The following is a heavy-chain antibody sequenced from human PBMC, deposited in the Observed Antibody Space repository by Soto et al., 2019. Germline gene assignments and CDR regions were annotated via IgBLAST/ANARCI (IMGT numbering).Heavy chain of an antibody. CDR1: GGSISSGAYY. CDR3: ARMKIVALVGWCFDL. J-gene: IGHJ2*01. D-gene: IGHD5-12*01. Sequence: SETLSLTCTVSGGSISSGAYYWSWIRQPPGKGLEWIGYIYYSGSTYYNPSLKSRVTISVDTSKNQFSLKLSSVTAADTAVYYCARMKIVALVGWCFDLWGRGTMVTVSS. CDR2: IYYSGST. V-gene: IGHV4-30-4*01.